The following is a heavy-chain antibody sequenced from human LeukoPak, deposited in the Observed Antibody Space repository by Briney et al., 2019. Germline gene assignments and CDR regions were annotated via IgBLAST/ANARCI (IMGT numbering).Heavy chain of an antibody. J-gene: IGHJ4*02. V-gene: IGHV1-2*02. Sequence: RASVKVSCKASGYTFTGYYMHWVRQAPGQRLEWMGWINPNRGGTNYAQKFQGRVTMTRDTSISTAYMELSRLRSDDTAVYYCARDDCSGGSCYFLDYWGQGTLVTVSS. CDR2: INPNRGGT. CDR3: ARDDCSGGSCYFLDY. CDR1: GYTFTGYY. D-gene: IGHD2-15*01.